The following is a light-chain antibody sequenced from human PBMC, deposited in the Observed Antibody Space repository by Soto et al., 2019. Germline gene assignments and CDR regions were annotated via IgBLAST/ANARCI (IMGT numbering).Light chain of an antibody. J-gene: IGKJ2*01. V-gene: IGKV1-16*01. CDR2: AAS. Sequence: DIPMTQSPSSLSASVGDRVTITCRASQGSSNSLVWFRQKPWKALKSLIYAASTLQSGVPSRFSGSGSGTDCTLTISSLQTEDFATYYCQQYNSYPYTLGQGTKLEIK. CDR3: QQYNSYPYT. CDR1: QGSSNS.